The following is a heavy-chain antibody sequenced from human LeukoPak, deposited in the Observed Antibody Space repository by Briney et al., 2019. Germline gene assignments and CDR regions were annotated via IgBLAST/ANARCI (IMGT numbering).Heavy chain of an antibody. D-gene: IGHD4-17*01. V-gene: IGHV3-21*01. CDR2: ISSSSSYI. J-gene: IGHJ6*02. CDR3: ARDTHYGGYYGMDV. CDR1: GFTFSSYS. Sequence: GGSLILSCAASGFTFSSYSMNWVRQAPGKGLEWVSSISSSSSYIYYADSVKGRFTISRDNAKNSLYLQMNSLRAEDTAVYYCARDTHYGGYYGMDVWGQGTTVTVSS.